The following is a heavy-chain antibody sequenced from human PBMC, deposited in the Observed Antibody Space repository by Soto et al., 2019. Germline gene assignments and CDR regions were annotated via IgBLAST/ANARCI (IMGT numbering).Heavy chain of an antibody. CDR3: AHSPGMLRGVPDY. CDR2: IYSDDDQ. J-gene: IGHJ4*02. CDR1: GFSLSTSGVG. V-gene: IGHV2-5*02. D-gene: IGHD3-10*01. Sequence: QITLKESGPPLVRPTQTRTLTCTFSGFSLSTSGVGVGWIRQPPGKALEWLAVIYSDDDQRYSPSLESRLTITKDTSKSQVVLTMTNMDSVDTATYFCAHSPGMLRGVPDYWGQGTLVTVSS.